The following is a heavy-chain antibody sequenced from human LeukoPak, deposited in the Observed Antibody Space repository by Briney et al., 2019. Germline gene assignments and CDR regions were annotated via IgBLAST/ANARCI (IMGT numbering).Heavy chain of an antibody. CDR1: GGSISSYY. J-gene: IGHJ4*02. V-gene: IGHV4-59*01. D-gene: IGHD3-22*01. CDR3: ARTTYYYDSSGYRFDY. Sequence: SETLSLTCTVSGGSISSYYWSWLRQPPGKGLEWIGYIYYSGSTNYNPSLKSRVTISVDTSKNQFSLKLSSVTAADTAVYYCARTTYYYDSSGYRFDYWGQGTLVTVSS. CDR2: IYYSGST.